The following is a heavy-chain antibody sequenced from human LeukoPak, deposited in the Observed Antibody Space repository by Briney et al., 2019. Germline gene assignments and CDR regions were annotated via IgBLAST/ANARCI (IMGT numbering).Heavy chain of an antibody. CDR2: ISAYNRNT. CDR1: GYTFTTYG. CDR3: ARDSSIAVAGSFDY. D-gene: IGHD6-19*01. Sequence: ASVKVSCKASGYTFTTYGISWVRQAPGQGLEWMGWISAYNRNTNYAQTLQGRVTMTTDTSTSTAYMELRSLRSDDTAVYYCARDSSIAVAGSFDYWGQGTLVTVSS. J-gene: IGHJ4*02. V-gene: IGHV1-18*01.